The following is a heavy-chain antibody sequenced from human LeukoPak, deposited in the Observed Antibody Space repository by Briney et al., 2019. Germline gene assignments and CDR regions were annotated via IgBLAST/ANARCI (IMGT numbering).Heavy chain of an antibody. D-gene: IGHD6-19*01. J-gene: IGHJ5*02. V-gene: IGHV3-23*01. CDR2: ISGSGART. CDR3: ANDGLSGWYSSNVERNNWFDP. CDR1: GFTFSSYG. Sequence: GGSLRLSCAASGFTFSSYGMHWVRQAPGKGLEWVSVISGSGARTYYADSVKGRFTISRDNSKNTLYLQMNSLRAEDTAIYYCANDGLSGWYSSNVERNNWFDPWGQGTLVTVSS.